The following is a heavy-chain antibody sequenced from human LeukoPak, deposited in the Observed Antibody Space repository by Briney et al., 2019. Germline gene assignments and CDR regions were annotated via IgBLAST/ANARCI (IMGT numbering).Heavy chain of an antibody. CDR1: GFTFSSYA. J-gene: IGHJ6*03. D-gene: IGHD6-13*01. CDR2: ISGSGGST. Sequence: PGGSLRLSCAASGFTFSSYAMSWVRQAPGKGLEWVSAISGSGGSTYYADSVKGRFTIFRDNSKNTLYLQMNSLRAEDTAVYYCAKDSSWYGGGYYYYMDVWGKGTTVTVSS. V-gene: IGHV3-23*01. CDR3: AKDSSWYGGGYYYYMDV.